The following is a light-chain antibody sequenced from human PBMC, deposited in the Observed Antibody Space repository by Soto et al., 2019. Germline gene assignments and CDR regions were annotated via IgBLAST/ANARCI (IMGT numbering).Light chain of an antibody. V-gene: IGKV1-5*01. J-gene: IGKJ4*01. CDR2: AAS. CDR3: QQVKNYPLT. Sequence: DFQMTQSPSTLSASVGDRVTITCRASQSISSWLAWYQQKPGKAPKXLIYAASTLQTGVPSRFSGSESGTDLTITISSLQPEDCATDDCQQVKNYPLTFGGGTKVDIK. CDR1: QSISSW.